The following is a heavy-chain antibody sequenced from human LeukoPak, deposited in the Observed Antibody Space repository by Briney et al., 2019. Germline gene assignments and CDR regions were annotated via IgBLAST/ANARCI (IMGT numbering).Heavy chain of an antibody. V-gene: IGHV3-74*01. CDR1: GFSFSKYW. CDR3: TRRDYFDY. J-gene: IGHJ4*02. Sequence: GGSLRLSCAASGFSFSKYWMHWVRQVPGKGLVWVSRINPDASSTIYADSVKGRFTISRDNARNTLYLEINSLRAEDTAVYYCTRRDYFDYWGQGTLVTVSS. CDR2: INPDASST.